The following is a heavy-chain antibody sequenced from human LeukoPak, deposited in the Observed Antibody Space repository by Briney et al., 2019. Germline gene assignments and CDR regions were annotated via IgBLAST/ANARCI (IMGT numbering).Heavy chain of an antibody. D-gene: IGHD1-26*01. J-gene: IGHJ4*02. CDR3: ARGPPYSGSTEFDY. CDR2: IIPIFGTA. CDR1: GGTFSSYA. Sequence: GASVKVSCKASGGTFSSYAISWVRQAPGQGVEWMGGIIPIFGTANYAQKVQGRGTITTDESTSTAYMELSSLRSEDTAVYYCARGPPYSGSTEFDYWGQGTLVTVSS. V-gene: IGHV1-69*05.